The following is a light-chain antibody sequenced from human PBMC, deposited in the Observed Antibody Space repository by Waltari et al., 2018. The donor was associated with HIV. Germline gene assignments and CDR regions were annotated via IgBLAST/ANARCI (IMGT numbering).Light chain of an antibody. CDR2: GTS. V-gene: IGLV1-40*01. J-gene: IGLJ1*01. Sequence: QSVLTQPPSVSGAPGQRVTISCTGSSSNIGAGYQVHWYQQLPGTAPKLLIYGTSHRPSGVPDRFSVSKSGTSASLAITGLQAEDEADYHCQSYDSSLSGYVFGTGTKVTVL. CDR1: SSNIGAGYQ. CDR3: QSYDSSLSGYV.